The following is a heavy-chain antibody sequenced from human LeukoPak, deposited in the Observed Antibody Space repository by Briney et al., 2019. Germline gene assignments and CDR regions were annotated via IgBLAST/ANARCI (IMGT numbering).Heavy chain of an antibody. Sequence: GGSLRLSCAASGFTFSSYAMNWVRQAPGKGLEWVSVISGSGGSTYYADSVKGRFTISRDSSKNTLYLQMNSLRAEDTAVYYCAKGLERESRLDNWGQGTLVVVSS. D-gene: IGHD1-1*01. CDR1: GFTFSSYA. V-gene: IGHV3-23*01. J-gene: IGHJ4*02. CDR2: ISGSGGST. CDR3: AKGLERESRLDN.